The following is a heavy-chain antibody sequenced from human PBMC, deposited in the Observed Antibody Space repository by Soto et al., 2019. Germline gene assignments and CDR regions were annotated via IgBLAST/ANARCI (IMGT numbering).Heavy chain of an antibody. J-gene: IGHJ4*02. V-gene: IGHV4-4*07. Sequence: SETLSLTCTVSGGSISSFYWSWIRQPAGKELEWIGRIYTSGSTNYNPSLKSRVTMPIDTSKNQFSRKLTSVTAADTAVYFCARDSSGYYYLFDYWGQGTLVTVSS. CDR1: GGSISSFY. CDR3: ARDSSGYYYLFDY. CDR2: IYTSGST. D-gene: IGHD3-22*01.